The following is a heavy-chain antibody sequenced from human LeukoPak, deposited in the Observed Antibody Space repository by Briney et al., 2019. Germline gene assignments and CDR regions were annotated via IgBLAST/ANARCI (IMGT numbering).Heavy chain of an antibody. V-gene: IGHV3-7*01. CDR1: RFTLSNYW. Sequence: GGSLRLSCAASRFTLSNYWMSWVRQAPGKGLEWVANIKQDGSETYYVDSVKGRFSISRDNAKNSLSLQMNSLRAEDTAVYYCARQRGSGCLDYWGQGTLVTVSS. D-gene: IGHD6-19*01. J-gene: IGHJ4*02. CDR2: IKQDGSET. CDR3: ARQRGSGCLDY.